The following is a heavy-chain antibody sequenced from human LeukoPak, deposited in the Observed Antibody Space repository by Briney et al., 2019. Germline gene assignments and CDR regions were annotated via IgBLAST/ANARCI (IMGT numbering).Heavy chain of an antibody. Sequence: SVKVSCKASGGTFSSYAISWVRQAPGQGLEWMGRIIPILGIANYAQKFQGRVTITADKSTSTAYMELSSLRSEDTAVYYCARGGYYDSSGSSFDYWGQGTLATVSS. CDR1: GGTFSSYA. CDR2: IIPILGIA. V-gene: IGHV1-69*04. J-gene: IGHJ4*02. CDR3: ARGGYYDSSGSSFDY. D-gene: IGHD3-22*01.